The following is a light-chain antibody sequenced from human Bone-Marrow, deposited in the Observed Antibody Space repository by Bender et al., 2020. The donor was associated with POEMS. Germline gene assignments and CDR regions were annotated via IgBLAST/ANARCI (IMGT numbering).Light chain of an antibody. Sequence: QSALTQPASVSGSPGQSITISCTGTSSDVGNYNLVSWYQQHPGKAPKGIIYEVNKRPSGVPDRFSGSKSGNTASLTISGLQAEDEADYYCTSYTSSGGYVFGTGTKVTVL. CDR3: TSYTSSGGYV. CDR2: EVN. V-gene: IGLV2-14*02. J-gene: IGLJ1*01. CDR1: SSDVGNYNL.